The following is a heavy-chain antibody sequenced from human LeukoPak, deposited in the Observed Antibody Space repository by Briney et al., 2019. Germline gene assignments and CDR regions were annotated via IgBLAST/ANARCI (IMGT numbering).Heavy chain of an antibody. J-gene: IGHJ4*02. CDR3: ARETYGGNPYYFDY. CDR2: IIPIFGTA. V-gene: IGHV1-69*13. Sequence: SVKVSCKASGGTFSSYAISWVRQAPGQRLEWMGGIIPIFGTANYAQRFQGRVTITADESTSTAYMELSSLRSEDTAVYYCARETYGGNPYYFDYWGQGTLVTVSS. CDR1: GGTFSSYA. D-gene: IGHD4-23*01.